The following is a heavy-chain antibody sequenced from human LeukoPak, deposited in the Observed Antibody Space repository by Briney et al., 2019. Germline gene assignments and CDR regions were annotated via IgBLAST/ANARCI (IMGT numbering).Heavy chain of an antibody. CDR3: ARGYSYGYDY. CDR1: GFTFSSYS. Sequence: GGSLRLSCAASGFTFSSYSMNWVRQAPGKGLEWVSSIISSSSYIYYADSVKGRFTISRDNAKNSLYLQMNSLRAEDTAVCYCARGYSYGYDYWGQGTLVTVSS. J-gene: IGHJ4*02. V-gene: IGHV3-21*01. CDR2: IISSSSYI. D-gene: IGHD5-18*01.